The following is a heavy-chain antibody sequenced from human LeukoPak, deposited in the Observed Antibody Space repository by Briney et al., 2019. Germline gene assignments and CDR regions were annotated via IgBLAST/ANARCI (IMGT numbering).Heavy chain of an antibody. CDR2: IIPIFGTA. V-gene: IGHV1-69*13. J-gene: IGHJ4*02. CDR1: GGTFSSYA. CDR3: ARRSSGSTSYGEYYFDY. D-gene: IGHD2-2*01. Sequence: SVKVSCKASGGTFSSYAISWVRQAPGQGLEWMGGIIPIFGTANYAQKFQGRVTITADESTSIAYMELSSLRSEDTAVYYCARRSSGSTSYGEYYFDYWGQGTLVTVSS.